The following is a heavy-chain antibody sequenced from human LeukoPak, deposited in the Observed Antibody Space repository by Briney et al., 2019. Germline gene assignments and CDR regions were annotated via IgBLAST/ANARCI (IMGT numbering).Heavy chain of an antibody. CDR2: IKGDGSEK. CDR1: GFTFSTYW. J-gene: IGHJ6*02. D-gene: IGHD2/OR15-2a*01. V-gene: IGHV3-7*01. CDR3: ASSRVSHGMDV. Sequence: GGSLRLSCAASGFTFSTYWMAWVRQAPGEGLEWVANIKGDGSEKYHGDSVTGRFTISRDNAKNSLYLQMNSLRAEDTAIYYCASSRVSHGMDVWGQGTTVTVSS.